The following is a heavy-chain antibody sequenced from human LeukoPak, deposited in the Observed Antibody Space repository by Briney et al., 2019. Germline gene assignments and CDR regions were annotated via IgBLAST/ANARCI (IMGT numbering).Heavy chain of an antibody. Sequence: SVKVSCKASGGTFSSYAISWVRQAPGQGLEWMGGIIPIFGTGNYAQKFQGRVTMTEDTSTDTAYMELSSLRSEDTAVYYCATSIAVAGTFDYWGQGTLVTVSS. V-gene: IGHV1-69*06. CDR3: ATSIAVAGTFDY. CDR2: IIPIFGTG. D-gene: IGHD6-19*01. CDR1: GGTFSSYA. J-gene: IGHJ4*02.